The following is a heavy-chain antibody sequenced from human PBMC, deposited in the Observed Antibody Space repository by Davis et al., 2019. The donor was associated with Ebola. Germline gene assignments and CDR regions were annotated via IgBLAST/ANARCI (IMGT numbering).Heavy chain of an antibody. J-gene: IGHJ4*02. CDR3: AREWLRYYFDY. Sequence: KISCKGSGYSFTSYWIGWVRQAPGQGLEWMGGIIPIFGTANYAQKFQGRVTITADESTSTAYMELSSLRSEDTAVYYCAREWLRYYFDYWGQGTLVTVSS. V-gene: IGHV1-69*01. D-gene: IGHD5-12*01. CDR2: IIPIFGTA. CDR1: GYSFTSYW.